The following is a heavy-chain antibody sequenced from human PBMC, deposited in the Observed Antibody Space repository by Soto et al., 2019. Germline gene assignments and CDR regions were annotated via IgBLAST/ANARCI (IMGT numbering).Heavy chain of an antibody. Sequence: QVLLEQSGAEVKKPGSSVSVSCKTSGGSFSTFAISWVRQAPGQGLEWVGGIIPMYGITTYAQSFQARVSISADESTSTCTIHLSSLTFEDSAIYYCCLLPWWGDGTLVTVSS. CDR1: GGSFSTFA. J-gene: IGHJ4*01. V-gene: IGHV1-69*01. CDR3: CLLPW. CDR2: IIPMYGIT.